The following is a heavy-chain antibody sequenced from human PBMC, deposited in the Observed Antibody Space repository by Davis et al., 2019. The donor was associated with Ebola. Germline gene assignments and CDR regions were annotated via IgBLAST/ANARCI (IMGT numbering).Heavy chain of an antibody. CDR2: ISMRGDST. CDR1: GFTFRTYW. Sequence: PGGSLRLSCEASGFTFRTYWMSWVRQTAGKGLECVAAISMRGDSTDYADSVRGRFTIARDNSNNMLYLQMNSLTVEDTAVYYCVQGTTSCKAWGQGTLVTVSS. J-gene: IGHJ4*02. CDR3: VQGTTSCKA. D-gene: IGHD2-2*01. V-gene: IGHV3-23*01.